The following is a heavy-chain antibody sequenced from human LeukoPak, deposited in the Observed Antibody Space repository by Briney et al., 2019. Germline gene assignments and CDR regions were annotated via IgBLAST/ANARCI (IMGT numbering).Heavy chain of an antibody. CDR2: VSGSSGST. J-gene: IGHJ4*02. CDR3: AKHSGSYGFDY. D-gene: IGHD1-26*01. V-gene: IGHV3-23*01. CDR1: GFTFSSYA. Sequence: PGGSLKLSCAASGFTFSSYAMSWVRQAPGRGLEWVSGVSGSSGSTYYADSVKGRFTVSRDNSKNTLYLQMNSPRAEDTAVYFCAKHSGSYGFDYWGQGTLVTVSS.